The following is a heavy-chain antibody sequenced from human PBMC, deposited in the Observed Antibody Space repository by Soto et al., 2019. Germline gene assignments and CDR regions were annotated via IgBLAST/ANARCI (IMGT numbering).Heavy chain of an antibody. CDR1: GFALTDIGDG. J-gene: IGHJ6*02. V-gene: IGHV2-5*02. CDR2: VYWDDDK. D-gene: IGHD2-21*01. Sequence: QITLKESGPPLVKPTQTLTLTCTFSGFALTDIGDGVGWIRQPPGNALEWLALVYWDDDKRYNPSLRSRITSTKATSKKQVVLTMTTMDPGDTATYSCLQSRCGGGRLTFYTSDAYYGLDGWGQGTMVSVSS. CDR3: LQSRCGGGRLTFYTSDAYYGLDG.